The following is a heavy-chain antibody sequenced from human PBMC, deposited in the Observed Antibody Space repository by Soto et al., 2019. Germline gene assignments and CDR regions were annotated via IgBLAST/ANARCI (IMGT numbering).Heavy chain of an antibody. CDR2: INHSGST. CDR1: GGSFSGYY. Sequence: PSETLSLTCAVYGGSFSGYYWSWIRQPPGKGLEWIGEINHSGSTNYNPSLKSRVTISVDTSKNQFSLKLGSVTAADTAVYYCARWGRGSSWYRGIRKNYGMDVWGQGTTVTVS. J-gene: IGHJ6*02. CDR3: ARWGRGSSWYRGIRKNYGMDV. D-gene: IGHD6-13*01. V-gene: IGHV4-34*01.